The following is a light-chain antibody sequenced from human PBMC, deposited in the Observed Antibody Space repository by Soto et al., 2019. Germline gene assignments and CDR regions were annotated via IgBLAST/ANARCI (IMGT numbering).Light chain of an antibody. CDR3: QQTYHPPRT. Sequence: DIQMTQSPSSLSASVGDRVTITCRASETIASYVNWDQQRPGKAPKLLIYAASTLQSGVPSRFGGSGSGTDFTLPITSLQPEDFATYFCQQTYHPPRTFGQGTKL. CDR1: ETIASY. J-gene: IGKJ1*01. V-gene: IGKV1-39*01. CDR2: AAS.